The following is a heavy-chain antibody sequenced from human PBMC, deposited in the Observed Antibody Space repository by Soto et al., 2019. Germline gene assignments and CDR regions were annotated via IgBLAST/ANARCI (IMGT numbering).Heavy chain of an antibody. CDR1: GYTFTSYA. Sequence: QVQLVQSGAEVKKPGASVKVSCKASGYTFTSYAMHWVRQVPGQRLEWMGWINAGNGNTKYSQKFQGRVTITRDTSASTAYMELSSLRSEDTAVYYCARSDGVEWFLEPWAFDIWGQGTMVTVSS. CDR3: ARSDGVEWFLEPWAFDI. D-gene: IGHD3-3*01. V-gene: IGHV1-3*01. CDR2: INAGNGNT. J-gene: IGHJ3*02.